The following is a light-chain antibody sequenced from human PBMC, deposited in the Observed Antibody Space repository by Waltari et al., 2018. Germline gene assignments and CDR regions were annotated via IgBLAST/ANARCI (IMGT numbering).Light chain of an antibody. J-gene: IGLJ3*02. CDR3: QVWDGNNDHPWV. CDR1: NIGSKS. CDR2: DDS. V-gene: IGLV3-21*02. Sequence: SYVLTRPPSVSVAPGQTARITCEGNNIGSKSIHWYQQKPGQAPVLVGYDDSDRPSGIPGRFSGSNSENTATLTISRVEAGDEADFYCQVWDGNNDHPWVFGGGTKLTVL.